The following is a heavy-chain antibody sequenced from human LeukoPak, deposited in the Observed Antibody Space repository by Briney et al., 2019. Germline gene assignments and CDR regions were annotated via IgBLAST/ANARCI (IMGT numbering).Heavy chain of an antibody. D-gene: IGHD3-10*01. CDR2: INNDGSRT. CDR3: ARVRGESPRWFDP. V-gene: IGHV3-74*01. Sequence: PGGSLRLSCAASGFTFSSYWMHWVRQAPGKGLVWVAHINNDGSRTNYADSVKGRFTVSRDNAKNMLYLQMNSLRVEDTAVYYCARVRGESPRWFDPWGQGNLVTVSS. CDR1: GFTFSSYW. J-gene: IGHJ5*02.